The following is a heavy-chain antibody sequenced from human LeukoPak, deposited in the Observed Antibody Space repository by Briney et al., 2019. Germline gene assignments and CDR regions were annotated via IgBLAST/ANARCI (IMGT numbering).Heavy chain of an antibody. J-gene: IGHJ4*02. D-gene: IGHD1-14*01. V-gene: IGHV3-30*03. CDR3: HPNPD. Sequence: PGGSLRLSCAASGFTFSSYGMHWVRQAPGKGLEWVAIISYDGSNKYYADSVKGRFTISRDNSKNTLYLQMNSLRAEDTAVYYCHPNPDGGQGTLVTVSS. CDR2: ISYDGSNK. CDR1: GFTFSSYG.